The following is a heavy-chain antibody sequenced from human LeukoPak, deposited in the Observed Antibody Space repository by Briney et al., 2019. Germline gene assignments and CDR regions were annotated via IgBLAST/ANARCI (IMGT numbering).Heavy chain of an antibody. CDR1: GFTINHYG. D-gene: IGHD4-17*01. V-gene: IGHV3-48*01. CDR3: ARDRDGDEDFDY. Sequence: GGSLRLSCAFSGFTINHYGVNWVRRAPGKGLEWLSHTSVNGAVTTYADSVKGRFTISSDTAKNSLYLQLNSLTVGDTAMYYCARDRDGDEDFDYWGRGTLVTVSS. CDR2: TSVNGAVT. J-gene: IGHJ4*02.